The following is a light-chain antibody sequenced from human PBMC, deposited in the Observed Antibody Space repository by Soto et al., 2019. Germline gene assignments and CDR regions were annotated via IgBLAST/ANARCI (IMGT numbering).Light chain of an antibody. CDR3: QQRTTWPLT. CDR2: DAS. CDR1: QSVSSY. V-gene: IGKV3-11*01. Sequence: NVLKLSAAALSLYPGERATLSCRASQSVSSYLAWYQQKPVQAPRLLIYDASSRATGVPARFSGSGSGTDFTLTISSLEPEDVAVYYCQQRTTWPLTFGGGTKVDI. J-gene: IGKJ4*01.